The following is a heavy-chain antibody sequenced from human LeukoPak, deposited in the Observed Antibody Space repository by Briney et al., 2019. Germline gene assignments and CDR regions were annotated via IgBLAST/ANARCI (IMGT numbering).Heavy chain of an antibody. V-gene: IGHV1-18*01. J-gene: IGHJ4*02. CDR3: ARGTMNLDY. CDR2: INPYSGDT. Sequence: ASVKVSCKASGYTFTSYGISWVRQAPGQGLEWMAWINPYSGDTVYAQKFQGRVTMTRDTSISTAYMELRSLRSDDTAVYYCARGTMNLDYWGQGTLVTVSP. CDR1: GYTFTSYG. D-gene: IGHD1-1*01.